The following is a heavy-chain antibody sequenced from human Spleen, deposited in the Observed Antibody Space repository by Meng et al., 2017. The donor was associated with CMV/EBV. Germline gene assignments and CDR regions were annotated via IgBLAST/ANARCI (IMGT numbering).Heavy chain of an antibody. V-gene: IGHV4-61*06. CDR1: GSVSSGSYY. D-gene: IGHD3-3*01. Sequence: GSVSSGSYYWSWIRQPPGKGLEWIGYIYYSGSTNYNPSLKSRVTISVDTSKNQFSLKLSSVTAADTAVYYCTTYYDFWSGYYSGFDPWGQGTLVTVSS. J-gene: IGHJ5*02. CDR3: TTYYDFWSGYYSGFDP. CDR2: IYYSGST.